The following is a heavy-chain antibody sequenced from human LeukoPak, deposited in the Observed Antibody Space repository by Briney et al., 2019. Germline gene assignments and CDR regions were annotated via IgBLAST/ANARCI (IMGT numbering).Heavy chain of an antibody. D-gene: IGHD4-17*01. CDR3: ATTGDAFDI. Sequence: ASVKVSCKASGYTFTSYGISWVRQAPGQGLEWMGWISGYNGNTNYAQKLHGRLTMTTDTSTSTASMELRSLRSYDTAIYYCATTGDAFDIWGQGTMVTVSS. CDR1: GYTFTSYG. J-gene: IGHJ3*02. CDR2: ISGYNGNT. V-gene: IGHV1-18*01.